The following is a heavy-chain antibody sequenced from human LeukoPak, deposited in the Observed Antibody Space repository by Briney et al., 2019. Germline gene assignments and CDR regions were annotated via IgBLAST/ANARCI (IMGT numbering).Heavy chain of an antibody. CDR3: ARDHSDYDFWSGYYPANNWFDP. Sequence: SQTLSLTCTVSLGSISSAGYYWSWIRQHPGEGLEWIGYIYYSGSTYSNPSLKSRVTISVDTSKNQFSLKLSSVTAADTAVYYCARDHSDYDFWSGYYPANNWFDPWGQGTLVSVSS. CDR2: IYYSGST. D-gene: IGHD3-3*01. CDR1: LGSISSAGYY. J-gene: IGHJ5*02. V-gene: IGHV4-31*03.